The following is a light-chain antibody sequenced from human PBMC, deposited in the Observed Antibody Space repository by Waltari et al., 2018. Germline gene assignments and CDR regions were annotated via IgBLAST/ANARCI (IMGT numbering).Light chain of an antibody. CDR2: KAS. CDR3: QQYNTYSRT. J-gene: IGKJ1*01. CDR1: QSISSW. V-gene: IGKV1-5*03. Sequence: DIQMTQSPSTLSASVGDRVTITCRASQSISSWLAWYQQKPGKAPHLLIYKASTLESGVPSRFSGSASGTEVTLTISSLQPDDFATYYCQQYNTYSRTFGQGTKVEFK.